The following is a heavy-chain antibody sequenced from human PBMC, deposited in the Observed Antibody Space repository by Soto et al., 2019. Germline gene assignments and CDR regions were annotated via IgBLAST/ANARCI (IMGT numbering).Heavy chain of an antibody. CDR3: AVWGEYQLQFDY. D-gene: IGHD2-2*01. J-gene: IGHJ4*02. CDR2: IYYSGST. V-gene: IGHV4-31*03. CDR1: GGSISRGGYY. Sequence: QVQLQESGPGLVKPSQTLSLTCTVSGGSISRGGYYWSLIRQHPGKGLEWIGYIYYSGSTYYNPSLKSRGTISVDTSKNQFPLKLSSVTAADTDVYDCAVWGEYQLQFDYWGQGTLVTVSS.